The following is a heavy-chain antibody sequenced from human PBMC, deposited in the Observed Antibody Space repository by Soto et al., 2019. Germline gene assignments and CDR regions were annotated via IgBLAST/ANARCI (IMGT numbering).Heavy chain of an antibody. CDR2: INSDGSST. CDR1: GFTFSSYW. CDR3: ARDSGSYADS. J-gene: IGHJ4*02. D-gene: IGHD1-26*01. Sequence: EAQLVESGGGLVQPGGSLRLSCSASGFTFSSYWMHWVRQAPGTGLVWVSRINSDGSSTDYADSVKGRFTISRDNAKNTLYLQMNSLRAEDTAVYYCARDSGSYADSWGQGTLVTVSS. V-gene: IGHV3-74*01.